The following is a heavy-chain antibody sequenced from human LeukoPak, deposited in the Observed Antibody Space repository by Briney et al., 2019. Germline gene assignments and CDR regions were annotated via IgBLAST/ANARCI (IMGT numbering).Heavy chain of an antibody. CDR1: GFTFSTYA. V-gene: IGHV3-23*01. D-gene: IGHD3-10*01. CDR3: AKGESHPKYYFDY. J-gene: IGHJ4*02. CDR2: ISGSDGNT. Sequence: GGSLRLSCAASGFTFSTYAMKWVRQAPGKGLEWVSSISGSDGNTYYADSVKGRFTISRDNSKNTLYLQMTSLRAEDTAVYYCAKGESHPKYYFDYWGQGTLVTVSS.